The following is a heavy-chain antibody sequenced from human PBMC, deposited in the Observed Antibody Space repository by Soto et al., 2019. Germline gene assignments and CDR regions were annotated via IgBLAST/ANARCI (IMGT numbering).Heavy chain of an antibody. D-gene: IGHD6-6*01. CDR2: INSDGSST. J-gene: IGHJ4*02. CDR1: GFIFSSHW. CDR3: ARDRPDISNPTDHPMFDF. Sequence: HPGRSLRLSCEAFGFIFSSHWMHWVRQSAEKGLVWVSRINSDGSSTAYADSVKGRFTISRDNAKNTLYLQMNSLRVEDTAVYYCARDRPDISNPTDHPMFDFWVQGTQVTVPQ. V-gene: IGHV3-74*01.